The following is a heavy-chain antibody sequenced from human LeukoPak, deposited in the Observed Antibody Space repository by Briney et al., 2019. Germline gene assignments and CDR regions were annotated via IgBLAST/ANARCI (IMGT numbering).Heavy chain of an antibody. V-gene: IGHV3-23*01. Sequence: GGSLRLSCAASGFTFTSYAMSWVRQAPGKGLEWVSGISSGGNTNYAGSVKGRFTISRDNCKNTLFLQLNSLRAEDTALYYCAKAAGGGTYSYGSWGQGTLVTVSS. CDR2: ISSGGNT. J-gene: IGHJ5*02. D-gene: IGHD1-26*01. CDR3: AKAAGGGTYSYGS. CDR1: GFTFTSYA.